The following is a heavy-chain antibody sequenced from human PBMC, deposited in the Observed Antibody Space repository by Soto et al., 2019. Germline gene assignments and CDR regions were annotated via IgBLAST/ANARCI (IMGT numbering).Heavy chain of an antibody. CDR2: IYYSGST. CDR1: GGSISSYY. D-gene: IGHD1-1*01. J-gene: IGHJ4*02. Sequence: SETLSLTCTVSGGSISSYYWSWIRQPPGKGLEWIGYIYYSGSTNYNPSLKSRVTISVDTSKNQFSLKLSSVTAADTAVYYCATTERDFVDYWGQGTLVTVSS. V-gene: IGHV4-59*01. CDR3: ATTERDFVDY.